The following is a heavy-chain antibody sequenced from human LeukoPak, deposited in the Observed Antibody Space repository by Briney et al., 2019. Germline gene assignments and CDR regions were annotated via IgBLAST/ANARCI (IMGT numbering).Heavy chain of an antibody. D-gene: IGHD3-9*01. CDR1: GSTFTGYY. V-gene: IGHV1-2*02. CDR3: ATLLRYSDAFDI. Sequence: ASVTLSCKASGSTFTGYYMHWVRQAPGQGLEWMGWINPNSGGTHYAHKFPGRVTMTTDTSISTAYMGLSRLRSDDTAVYYCATLLRYSDAFDIWGQGTMVTVSS. J-gene: IGHJ3*02. CDR2: INPNSGGT.